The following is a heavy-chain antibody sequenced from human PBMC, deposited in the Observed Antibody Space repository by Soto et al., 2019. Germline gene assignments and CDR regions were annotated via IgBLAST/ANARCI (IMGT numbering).Heavy chain of an antibody. D-gene: IGHD2-2*01. CDR3: ARRRCTTTTCFDP. CDR2: ISYSGSA. CDR1: GGSINSGNYY. V-gene: IGHV4-31*03. J-gene: IGHJ5*02. Sequence: PSETLSLTCSVSGGSINSGNYYWSWIRQHPGKGLEWIGYISYSGSAHYNPSLRSRVFISVDTSRNQFSLKLSSVTAADTAVYYCARRRCTTTTCFDPWGQGTLVTSPQ.